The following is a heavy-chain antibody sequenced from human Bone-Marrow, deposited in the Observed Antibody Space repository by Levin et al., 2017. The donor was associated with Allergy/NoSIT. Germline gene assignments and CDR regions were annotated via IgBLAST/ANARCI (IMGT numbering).Heavy chain of an antibody. J-gene: IGHJ6*02. Sequence: GASVKVSCKASGYTFTSYGISWVRQAPGQGLEWMGWISAYNGNTNYAQKLRGRVTMTTDTSTSTAYMELRSLRSDDTAVYYCARVGIAAAGTWSTTLGPSIYGMDVWGQGTTVTVSS. CDR1: GYTFTSYG. V-gene: IGHV1-18*01. CDR3: ARVGIAAAGTWSTTLGPSIYGMDV. D-gene: IGHD6-13*01. CDR2: ISAYNGNT.